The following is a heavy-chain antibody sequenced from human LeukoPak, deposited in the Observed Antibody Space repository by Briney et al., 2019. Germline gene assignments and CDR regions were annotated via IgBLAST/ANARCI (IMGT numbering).Heavy chain of an antibody. CDR1: GFTFSSYA. CDR2: ISGGGGST. Sequence: GGSLRLSCAASGFTFSSYAMSWVRQTPGKGLEWVSLISGGGGSTYYADSVKGRFTISRDNSKNTLYLQMNSLRAEDTAVYFCAKGYCASATCYARFEYWGQGTLVTVSS. V-gene: IGHV3-23*01. J-gene: IGHJ4*02. CDR3: AKGYCASATCYARFEY. D-gene: IGHD2-2*01.